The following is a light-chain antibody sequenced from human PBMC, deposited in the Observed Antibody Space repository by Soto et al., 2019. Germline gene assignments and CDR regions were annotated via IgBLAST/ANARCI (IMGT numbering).Light chain of an antibody. CDR1: QSISSW. V-gene: IGKV1-5*01. CDR3: QQYDSYPLT. Sequence: DIQVTQSPSTLSASVGDRVTITCRASQSISSWLAWYQQKPGKAPKLLIFDASSLETGVPSRFSGGGSGTEFTLTITRLQPDDFATYYCQQYDSYPLTFGQWTKVDIK. CDR2: DAS. J-gene: IGKJ1*01.